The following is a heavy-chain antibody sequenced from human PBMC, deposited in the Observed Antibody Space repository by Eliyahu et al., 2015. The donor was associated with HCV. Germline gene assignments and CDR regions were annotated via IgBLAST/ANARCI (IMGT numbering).Heavy chain of an antibody. CDR3: AREGMISGSYYGFDY. CDR1: GFTFSSYA. D-gene: IGHD1-26*01. CDR2: ISYDGSNK. V-gene: IGHV3-30-3*01. Sequence: QVQLVESGGGVVQPGRSLRLXCAASGFTFSSYAMHWVRQAPGKGLEWVAVISYDGSNKYYADSVKGRFTISRDNSKNTLYLQMNSLRAEDTAVYYCAREGMISGSYYGFDYWGQGTLVTVSS. J-gene: IGHJ4*02.